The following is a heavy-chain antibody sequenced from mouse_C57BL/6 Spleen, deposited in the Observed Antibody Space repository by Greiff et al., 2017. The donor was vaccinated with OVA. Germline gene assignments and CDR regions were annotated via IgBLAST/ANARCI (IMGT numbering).Heavy chain of an antibody. CDR2: FYPGSGSI. CDR1: GYTFTEYT. J-gene: IGHJ1*03. V-gene: IGHV1-62-2*01. Sequence: VQLQQSGAELVKPGASVKLSCKASGYTFTEYTIHWVKQRSGQGLEWIGWFYPGSGSIKYNEKFKDKATLTADKASSTVYMELSRLTSEDSAVNVCARQELRSVYFDVWGTGTTVTVSS. CDR3: ARQELRSVYFDV.